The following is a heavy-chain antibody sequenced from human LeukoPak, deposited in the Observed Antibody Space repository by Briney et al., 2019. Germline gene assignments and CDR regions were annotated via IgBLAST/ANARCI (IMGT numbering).Heavy chain of an antibody. D-gene: IGHD3-9*01. CDR3: ARDPGGYYDILTGYYMSGY. J-gene: IGHJ4*02. CDR1: GGTFSSYA. V-gene: IGHV1-69*04. CDR2: IIPILGIA. Sequence: GASVKVSCKASGGTFSSYAISWVRQAPGQGLEWMGRIIPILGIANYAQKFQGRVTITADKSTSTAYMELSSLRSEDTAVYYCARDPGGYYDILTGYYMSGYWGQGTLVTVSS.